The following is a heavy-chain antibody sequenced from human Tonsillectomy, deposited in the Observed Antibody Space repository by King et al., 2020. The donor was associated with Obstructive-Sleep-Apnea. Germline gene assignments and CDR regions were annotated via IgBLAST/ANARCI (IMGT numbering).Heavy chain of an antibody. CDR2: SIPIFGTS. Sequence: QLVQSGAEVKKPGSSVKFSGKTSGDTFSSHAISCVRQPPGQGLELMVGSIPIFGTSNYEKKFLGRLTITADESTSTAYMELSSLRSEDTAVYYCARELAVAGRGYFDYWGQGTLVTVSS. CDR1: GDTFSSHA. CDR3: ARELAVAGRGYFDY. D-gene: IGHD6-19*01. J-gene: IGHJ4*02. V-gene: IGHV1-69*01.